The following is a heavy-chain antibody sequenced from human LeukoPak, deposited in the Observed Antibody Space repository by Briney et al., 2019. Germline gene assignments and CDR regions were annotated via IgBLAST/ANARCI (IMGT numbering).Heavy chain of an antibody. CDR2: ISSSAVSI. CDR1: GFSLSSYS. Sequence: TGGSLRLSCATSGFSLSSYSMTWVRQSPGRGLECVSYISSSAVSIYYLDSVKGRFTISRDNAKNTLYLQMNSLRAEDTAVYYCARVSDYGGAFDYWGQGTLVTVSS. D-gene: IGHD4-17*01. CDR3: ARVSDYGGAFDY. J-gene: IGHJ4*02. V-gene: IGHV3-48*04.